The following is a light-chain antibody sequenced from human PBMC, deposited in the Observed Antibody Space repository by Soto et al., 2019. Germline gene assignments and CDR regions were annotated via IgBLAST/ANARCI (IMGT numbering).Light chain of an antibody. CDR3: QQYNNWPPMYT. J-gene: IGKJ2*01. V-gene: IGKV3-15*01. CDR2: GAS. CDR1: QSVSSN. Sequence: EIVMTQSPATLSVSPGERATLSCRASQSVSSNLAWYQQKPGQAPRLLIYGASTRATGIPARFSGSGSGTEFTHTISSLQSEDFAVYYCQQYNNWPPMYTFGQGTKLAIK.